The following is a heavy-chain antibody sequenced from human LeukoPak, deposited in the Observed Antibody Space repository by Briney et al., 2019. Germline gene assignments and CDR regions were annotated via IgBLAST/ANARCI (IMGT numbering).Heavy chain of an antibody. CDR2: IKQDGSEK. CDR1: GFTFSSYA. V-gene: IGHV3-7*01. CDR3: ARDYYDSSGYYYSDY. D-gene: IGHD3-22*01. Sequence: GGSLRLSCAASGFTFSSYAMSWVRQAPGKGLEWVANIKQDGSEKYYVDSVKGRFTISRDNAKNSLYLQMNSLRAEDTAVYYCARDYYDSSGYYYSDYWGQGTLVTVSS. J-gene: IGHJ4*02.